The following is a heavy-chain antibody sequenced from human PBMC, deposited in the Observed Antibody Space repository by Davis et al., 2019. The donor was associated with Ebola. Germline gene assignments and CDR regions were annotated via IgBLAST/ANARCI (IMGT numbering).Heavy chain of an antibody. CDR1: SGSVNSNVYS. D-gene: IGHD1-26*01. CDR3: AALFSWSYLAYVDV. CDR2: IYNRGTT. J-gene: IGHJ6*03. Sequence: MPSETLSLTCTVASGSVNSNVYSWNWIRQSPEKGLEWNGFIYNRGTTNYNPSLNSRVTISKDTSKNQFSLELRSVTAADTAVYYCAALFSWSYLAYVDVWGKGTTVTVS. V-gene: IGHV4-61*08.